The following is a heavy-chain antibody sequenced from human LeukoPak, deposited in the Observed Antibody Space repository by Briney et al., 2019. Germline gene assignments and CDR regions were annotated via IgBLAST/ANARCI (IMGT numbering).Heavy chain of an antibody. V-gene: IGHV3-30*18. D-gene: IGHD4-17*01. J-gene: IGHJ4*02. Sequence: SGGSLRLSCAASGFTFSSYGMHWVCQAPGKGLEWVAVISYDGSNKYYADSVKGRFTISRDNSKNTLYLQMNSLRAEDTAVYYCAKDYGDYPWFDYWGQGTLVTVSS. CDR2: ISYDGSNK. CDR3: AKDYGDYPWFDY. CDR1: GFTFSSYG.